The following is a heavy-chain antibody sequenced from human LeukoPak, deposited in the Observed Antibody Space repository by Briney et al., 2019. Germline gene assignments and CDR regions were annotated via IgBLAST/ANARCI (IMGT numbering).Heavy chain of an antibody. Sequence: PGGSLRLSCAASGFTFSSYEMNWVRQAPGKGLEWVSYISSRGSTIYYADSVKGRFTISRDNAKNSLYLQMNSLRAEDTAVYYCARDLGYSGYDSYFDYWGQGTLVTVSS. J-gene: IGHJ4*02. D-gene: IGHD5-12*01. CDR2: ISSRGSTI. CDR3: ARDLGYSGYDSYFDY. V-gene: IGHV3-48*03. CDR1: GFTFSSYE.